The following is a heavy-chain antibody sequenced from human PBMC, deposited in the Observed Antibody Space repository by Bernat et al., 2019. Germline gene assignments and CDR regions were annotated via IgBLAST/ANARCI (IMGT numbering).Heavy chain of an antibody. J-gene: IGHJ4*02. D-gene: IGHD3-10*01. Sequence: QVQLVESGGGLVQPGRSLGLSCAASGFTFGSHAMHWVRQAPGKGLEWVAVISYDGSDKYYADSVKGRFTISRDNSKNTVYLQMNSLRGEDTAVYYCAKDGDGGSGTFDYWGQGTLVTVSS. CDR3: AKDGDGGSGTFDY. CDR2: ISYDGSDK. V-gene: IGHV3-30*01. CDR1: GFTFGSHA.